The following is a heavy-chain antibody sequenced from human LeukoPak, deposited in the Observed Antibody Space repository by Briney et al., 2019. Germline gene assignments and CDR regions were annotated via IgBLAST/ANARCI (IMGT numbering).Heavy chain of an antibody. Sequence: PGGSLRLSCAASGFTFSGSAMHWVRQASGKGLEWVCRIRSKANSYATAYAASVKGRFTISRDDSKNTAYLQMNSLNTEDTAVCYCTRYVRLGALSLDYWGQGTLVTVSS. CDR3: TRYVRLGALSLDY. CDR1: GFTFSGSA. D-gene: IGHD3-16*02. CDR2: IRSKANSYAT. J-gene: IGHJ4*02. V-gene: IGHV3-73*01.